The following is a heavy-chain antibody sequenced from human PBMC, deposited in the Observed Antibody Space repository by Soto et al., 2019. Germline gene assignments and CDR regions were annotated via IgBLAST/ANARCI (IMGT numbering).Heavy chain of an antibody. J-gene: IGHJ4*02. V-gene: IGHV4-34*01. CDR1: GGSFSGYY. CDR2: INHSGST. Sequence: SETLSLTCAVYGGSFSGYYWSWIRQPPGKGLEWIGEINHSGSTNYNPSLKSRVTISVDTSKNQFSLKLSSVTAADTAVYYCARMRSLDYWGQGTLVTVSS. CDR3: ARMRSLDY.